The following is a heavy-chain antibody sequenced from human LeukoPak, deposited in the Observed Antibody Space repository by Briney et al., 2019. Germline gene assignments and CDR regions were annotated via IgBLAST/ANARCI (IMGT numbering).Heavy chain of an antibody. CDR2: IYYSGST. J-gene: IGHJ4*02. D-gene: IGHD6-19*01. Sequence: PSETLSLTCTVSGGSISSYYWSWIRQPPGKGLEWIGYIYYSGSTNYNPSLRSRVTISVDTSKNQFSLKLSSVTAADTAVYYCARDLGPYSSGWFNKGYWGQGTLVTVSS. CDR1: GGSISSYY. V-gene: IGHV4-59*12. CDR3: ARDLGPYSSGWFNKGY.